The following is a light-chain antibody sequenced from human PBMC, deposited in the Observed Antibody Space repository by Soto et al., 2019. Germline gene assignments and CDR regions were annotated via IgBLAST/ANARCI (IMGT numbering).Light chain of an antibody. J-gene: IGKJ1*01. CDR3: QQYGSSPRT. CDR1: QSVTSSY. CDR2: GAS. Sequence: ESVLTQSPGTQSLSPGERATLSCRASQSVTSSYLAWYQQKPGQAPRLLIYGASSRATGIPDRFSGSGSGTDFTLTISRLEPEDFAVYYCQQYGSSPRTFGQGTKVEIK. V-gene: IGKV3-20*01.